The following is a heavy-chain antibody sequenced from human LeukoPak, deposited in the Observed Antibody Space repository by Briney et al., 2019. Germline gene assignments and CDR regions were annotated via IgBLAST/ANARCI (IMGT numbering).Heavy chain of an antibody. CDR3: ARDLGGGYRPYYYYGMDV. D-gene: IGHD5-24*01. J-gene: IGHJ6*02. V-gene: IGHV1-18*01. CDR1: GYTFTSDG. Sequence: GASVKVSCKASGYTFTSDGISCGRQAPGQGLEWMGWISAYNGNTNYAQKLQGRVTMTTDTSTSTAYMELRSLRSDDTAVYYCARDLGGGYRPYYYYGMDVWGQGTTVTVSS. CDR2: ISAYNGNT.